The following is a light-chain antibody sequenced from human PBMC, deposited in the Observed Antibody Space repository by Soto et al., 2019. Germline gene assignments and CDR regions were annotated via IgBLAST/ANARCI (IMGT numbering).Light chain of an antibody. CDR2: GAS. J-gene: IGKJ1*01. V-gene: IGKV3-20*01. Sequence: VLTPSPGTLSLSTGQRATLSCRARPSVSSSYLAGCQQKHAQAPRLLLYGASSRSTGIPDRFSGSGSGTDFTLTISRLEPEDFAVYYCQQYGSSPRTFGQGTKV. CDR3: QQYGSSPRT. CDR1: PSVSSSY.